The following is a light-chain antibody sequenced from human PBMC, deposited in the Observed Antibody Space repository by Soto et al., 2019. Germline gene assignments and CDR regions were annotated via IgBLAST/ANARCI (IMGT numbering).Light chain of an antibody. CDR1: QSVSNNY. Sequence: EVVLTQSPGTLSLSPGERATLSCRASQSVSNNYFAWYQQKPGQAPRLLIFGSSDRAPGIPHRFSGSGSGTHFTLPISRLEPEAFGVYYCQQYGSSPPYTFGQGTKLEIK. CDR2: GSS. V-gene: IGKV3-20*01. CDR3: QQYGSSPPYT. J-gene: IGKJ2*01.